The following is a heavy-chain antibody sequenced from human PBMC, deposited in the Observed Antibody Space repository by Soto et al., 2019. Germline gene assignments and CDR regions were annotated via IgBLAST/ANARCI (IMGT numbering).Heavy chain of an antibody. V-gene: IGHV3-23*01. J-gene: IGHJ6*02. Sequence: EVQLLESGGGLVQPGGSLRLSCAASGFTFSSYAMKWVRQAPGKGLEWVSLIGESGTPTYYADSVKGRFTISRDNSGITLFLEMYSLRAADTAVYYCAGYITGVRYYGMDVWGQGTTVTVSS. D-gene: IGHD5-18*01. CDR1: GFTFSSYA. CDR3: AGYITGVRYYGMDV. CDR2: IGESGTPT.